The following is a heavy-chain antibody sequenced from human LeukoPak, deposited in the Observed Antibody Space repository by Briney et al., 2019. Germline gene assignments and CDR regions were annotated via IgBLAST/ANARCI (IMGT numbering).Heavy chain of an antibody. V-gene: IGHV1-2*02. Sequence: ASVKVSCKASGYTFSGTNRYLYWLRQAPGQGLECMGWIYPNNGATAYAQKFQGRVAMTRDTSITTAYMELSRLRPDDTAVYYCARDGPAQMVDFDYWGQGTLVTVSS. CDR1: GYTFSGTNRY. J-gene: IGHJ4*02. D-gene: IGHD3-10*01. CDR2: IYPNNGAT. CDR3: ARDGPAQMVDFDY.